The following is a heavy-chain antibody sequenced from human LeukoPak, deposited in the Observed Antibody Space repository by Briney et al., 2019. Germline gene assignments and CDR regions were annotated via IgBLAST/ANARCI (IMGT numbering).Heavy chain of an antibody. D-gene: IGHD3-10*01. CDR2: IYYSGST. CDR3: ARFMVRGVIRWFDP. Sequence: ASETLSLTCTVSGGSISSYYWSWIRQPPGKGLGWIGYIYYSGSTNYNPSLKSRVTISVDTSKNQFSLKLSSVTAADTAVYYCARFMVRGVIRWFDPWGQGTLVTVSS. CDR1: GGSISSYY. J-gene: IGHJ5*02. V-gene: IGHV4-59*01.